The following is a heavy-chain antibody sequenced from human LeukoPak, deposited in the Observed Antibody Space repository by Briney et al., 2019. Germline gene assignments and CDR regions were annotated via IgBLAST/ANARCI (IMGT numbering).Heavy chain of an antibody. Sequence: PGGSLRLSCAASGFTFRDEYTSWIRQAPGKGLEWVSYVSNSGSYTNYADSVKGRFAISRDNAKSSLYLQMNSVRAEDTAVYYCARSRGAGPGAHFDYWGQGTLVTVSS. CDR2: VSNSGSYT. J-gene: IGHJ4*02. D-gene: IGHD6-19*01. CDR1: GFTFRDEY. CDR3: ARSRGAGPGAHFDY. V-gene: IGHV3-11*03.